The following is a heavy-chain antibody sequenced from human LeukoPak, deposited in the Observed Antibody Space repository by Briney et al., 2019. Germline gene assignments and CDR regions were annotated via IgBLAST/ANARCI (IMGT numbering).Heavy chain of an antibody. CDR1: GGSISSYY. CDR2: IYHSGST. CDR3: AGVGCSSTSCYKYYYYYMDV. J-gene: IGHJ6*03. Sequence: SSETLSLTCTVSGGSISSYYWSWIRQPPGKGLEWIGSIYHSGSTYYNPSLKSRVTISVDTSKNQFSLKLSSVTAADTAVYYCAGVGCSSTSCYKYYYYYMDVWGKGTTVTVSS. D-gene: IGHD2-2*02. V-gene: IGHV4-59*04.